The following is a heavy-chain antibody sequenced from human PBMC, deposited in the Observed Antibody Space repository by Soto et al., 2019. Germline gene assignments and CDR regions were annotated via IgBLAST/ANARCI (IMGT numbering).Heavy chain of an antibody. CDR2: ISSNGGST. CDR1: GFTFSSYA. J-gene: IGHJ3*02. D-gene: IGHD3-16*02. V-gene: IGHV3-64*01. Sequence: GGSLRLSCAASGFTFSSYAMHWVRQAPGKGLEYVSAISSNGGSTYYANSVKGRFTISRDNSKNTLYLQMGSLRAEDMAVYYCARDFTRRITFGGVIADDAFDIWGQGTMVTVSS. CDR3: ARDFTRRITFGGVIADDAFDI.